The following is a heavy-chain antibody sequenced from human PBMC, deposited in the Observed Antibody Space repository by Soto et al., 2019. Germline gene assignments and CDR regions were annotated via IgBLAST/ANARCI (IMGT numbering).Heavy chain of an antibody. V-gene: IGHV4-59*01. Sequence: ASETLSLTCTVSGDSISSYYWSWIRQPPGRGLEWIGYISYRGGTSYNPSLKRRVTISVDTSKNQSSLKLNSVTAADTAVYSCARVTGDCDRDCYDFYFDFGAKGTLVP. CDR1: GDSISSYY. CDR3: ARVTGDCDRDCYDFYFDF. D-gene: IGHD2-21*02. J-gene: IGHJ4*01. CDR2: ISYRGGT.